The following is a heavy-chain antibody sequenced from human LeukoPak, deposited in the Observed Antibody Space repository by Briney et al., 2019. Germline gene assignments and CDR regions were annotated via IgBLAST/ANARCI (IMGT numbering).Heavy chain of an antibody. V-gene: IGHV1-18*01. CDR3: ARDGDEGQLVPYSFDY. CDR1: GYTFTSYG. J-gene: IGHJ4*02. Sequence: ASVKVSCKASGYTFTSYGINWVRQAPGQGLEWMGWISAYNGNTNYAQKLQGRVTMTTDTSTSTAYMELRSLRSDDTAVYYCARDGDEGQLVPYSFDYWGQGTLVTVSS. D-gene: IGHD6-6*01. CDR2: ISAYNGNT.